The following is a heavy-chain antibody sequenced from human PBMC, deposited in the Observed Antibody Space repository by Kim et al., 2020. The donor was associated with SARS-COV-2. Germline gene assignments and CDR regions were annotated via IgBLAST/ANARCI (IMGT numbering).Heavy chain of an antibody. D-gene: IGHD3-22*01. Sequence: SGPTLVKPTQTLTLTCTFSGFSLSTSGVGVGWIRQPPGKALECLAVIYWDDAKRYSPSLKSRLTITKDTSKNQVVLTMTNMDPVDTATYFCARRFAYYYDSSTYYPFDYWGQGTLVTVSS. CDR1: GFSLSTSGVG. CDR2: IYWDDAK. V-gene: IGHV2-5*02. J-gene: IGHJ4*02. CDR3: ARRFAYYYDSSTYYPFDY.